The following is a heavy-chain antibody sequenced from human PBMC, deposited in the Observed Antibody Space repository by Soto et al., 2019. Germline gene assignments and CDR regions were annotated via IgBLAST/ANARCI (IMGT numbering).Heavy chain of an antibody. V-gene: IGHV4-31*03. CDR3: ARKYTYGPTLNWLDP. CDR1: GGSISSGAYY. CDR2: ISYSGTT. D-gene: IGHD5-18*01. J-gene: IGHJ5*02. Sequence: SETLSLTCTVSGGSISSGAYYWSWIRQHPGKGLEWIGYISYSGTTYYNPSLKSRVIVSVDTSKNQFSLTLSSVTAADTALYFCARKYTYGPTLNWLDPWGQGTLVTVSS.